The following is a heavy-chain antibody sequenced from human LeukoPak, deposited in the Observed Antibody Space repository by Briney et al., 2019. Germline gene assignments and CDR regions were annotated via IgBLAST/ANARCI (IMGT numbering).Heavy chain of an antibody. D-gene: IGHD6-19*01. Sequence: GGSLRLSCAASGFPFSTHSLNWVRQAPGKGLEWVSSISAGGDFVYYGDSVKGRFTMSRDNAKNSLYLQMNSLRAEDTAVYYCARDRDSSGWSPFDYWGQGTLVTVSS. V-gene: IGHV3-21*01. CDR2: ISAGGDFV. J-gene: IGHJ4*02. CDR3: ARDRDSSGWSPFDY. CDR1: GFPFSTHS.